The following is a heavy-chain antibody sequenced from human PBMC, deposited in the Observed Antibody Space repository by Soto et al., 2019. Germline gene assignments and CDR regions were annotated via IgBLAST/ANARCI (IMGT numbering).Heavy chain of an antibody. CDR2: IFHAGGT. V-gene: IGHV4-4*02. CDR1: GGSFSSGDW. J-gene: IGHJ5*02. CDR3: AGRTPIAPT. Sequence: QVQLQESGPGLVEPTGTLSLTCGVSGGSFSSGDWWTWVRQPPGKGLEWIGEIFHAGGTSYTSSLQSRVTISLDKTKNQLSLRLTSVTAADTAIYYCAGRTPIAPTWGRGTLVIVSS. D-gene: IGHD6-13*01.